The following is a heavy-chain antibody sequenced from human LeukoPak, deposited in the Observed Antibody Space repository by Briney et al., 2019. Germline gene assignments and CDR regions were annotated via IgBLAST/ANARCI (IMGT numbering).Heavy chain of an antibody. V-gene: IGHV5-51*01. CDR2: IDPSDSET. J-gene: IGHJ4*02. CDR1: GYSFTSYW. Sequence: GESLKISFKASGYSFTSYWIGWVRQMPGKGVEWMGIIDPSDSETRYTPSFQGQVTISVDKSLTTADLQWNSLKASDTAMYYCARQTAMGRSGDYWGQGTLVTVSS. D-gene: IGHD5-18*01. CDR3: ARQTAMGRSGDY.